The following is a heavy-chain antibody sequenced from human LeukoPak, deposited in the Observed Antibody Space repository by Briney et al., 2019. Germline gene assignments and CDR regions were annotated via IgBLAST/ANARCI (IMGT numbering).Heavy chain of an antibody. CDR3: AGSGSFFRFDY. D-gene: IGHD1-26*01. J-gene: IGHJ4*02. Sequence: GGSLRLSCAASGGTFSSYAMSWVRQAPGKGLEWVSSISDSGSTTYYTDSVKGRFTISRDNSKNTLYLQMHSLRGEDTAVYYCAGSGSFFRFDYWGQGTLVTVSS. CDR1: GGTFSSYA. CDR2: ISDSGSTT. V-gene: IGHV3-23*01.